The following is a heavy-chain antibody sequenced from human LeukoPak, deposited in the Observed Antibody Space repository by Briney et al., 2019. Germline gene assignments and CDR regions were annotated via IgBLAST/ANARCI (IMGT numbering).Heavy chain of an antibody. D-gene: IGHD3-22*01. Sequence: PSETLSLTCTVSGGSISSGGYYWSWIRQHPGKGLEWIGYIYYSGSTYYNPSLKSRVTISVDTSKNQFSLKLSSVTAADTAVYYCARRGDYYDSSGYVDYWGQGTLDTVSS. J-gene: IGHJ4*02. CDR3: ARRGDYYDSSGYVDY. CDR2: IYYSGST. V-gene: IGHV4-31*03. CDR1: GGSISSGGYY.